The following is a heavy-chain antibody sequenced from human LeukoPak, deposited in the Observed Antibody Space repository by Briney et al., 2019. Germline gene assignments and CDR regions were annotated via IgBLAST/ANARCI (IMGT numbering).Heavy chain of an antibody. CDR2: ISYDGSNK. CDR3: AKPGVLRYFDWYFDY. Sequence: GGFLRLSCAASGFTFSSYGMHWVRQAPGKGLEWVAVISYDGSNKYYADSVKGRFTISRDNSKNTLYLQMNSLRAEDTAVYYCAKPGVLRYFDWYFDYWGQGTLVTVSS. J-gene: IGHJ4*02. CDR1: GFTFSSYG. V-gene: IGHV3-30*18. D-gene: IGHD3-9*01.